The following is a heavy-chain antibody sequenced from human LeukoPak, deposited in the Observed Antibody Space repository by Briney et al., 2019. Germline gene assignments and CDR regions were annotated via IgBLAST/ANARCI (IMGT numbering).Heavy chain of an antibody. CDR3: ARGPYSYDSSGAFDI. CDR2: IYYSGST. J-gene: IGHJ3*02. V-gene: IGHV4-39*07. Sequence: SETLSLTCTVSGGSISNSDYYWGWIRQPPGKGLESIGSIYYSGSTYYNPSLKSRVTISVDTSKNQFSLKLSSVTAADTAVYFCARGPYSYDSSGAFDIWGQGTMVTVSS. D-gene: IGHD3-22*01. CDR1: GGSISNSDYY.